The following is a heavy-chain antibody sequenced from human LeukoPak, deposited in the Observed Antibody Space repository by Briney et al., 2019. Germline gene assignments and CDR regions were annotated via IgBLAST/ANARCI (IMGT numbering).Heavy chain of an antibody. J-gene: IGHJ5*02. CDR2: ISYDGSNK. Sequence: GGSLRLSCAASGFTFSSYGMHWVRQAPGKGLEWVAVISYDGSNKYYADTVKGRFTISRDNSKNTLYLKMNSLRAEDTAVYYCAKELRGYSNGLRTNWFDPWGQGTLVTVSS. CDR1: GFTFSSYG. CDR3: AKELRGYSNGLRTNWFDP. V-gene: IGHV3-30*18. D-gene: IGHD5-18*01.